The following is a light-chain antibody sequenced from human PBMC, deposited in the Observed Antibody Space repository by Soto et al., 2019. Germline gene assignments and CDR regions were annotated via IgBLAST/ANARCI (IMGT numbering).Light chain of an antibody. CDR3: QQLNSFPLT. J-gene: IGKJ1*01. CDR1: KDFSNY. CDR2: VAS. V-gene: IGKV1-9*01. Sequence: DIQLTKSPSFLSASIGARVTITCRASKDFSNYLAWYQKKPGEAPKLLIYVASTLHSGLPSRFSGSGSGTEFTLTISSLQPEDFATYYCQQLNSFPLTFGQGTKVDIK.